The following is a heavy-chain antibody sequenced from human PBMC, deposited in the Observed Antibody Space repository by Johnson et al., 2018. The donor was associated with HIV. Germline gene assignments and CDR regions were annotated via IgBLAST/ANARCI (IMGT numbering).Heavy chain of an antibody. CDR1: GLTFSTYA. CDR3: AKTDPTVTQEPFDI. V-gene: IGHV3-23*04. CDR2: ISGPGVIT. D-gene: IGHD4-17*01. J-gene: IGHJ3*02. Sequence: VQLVESGGGLVQTGGSLRLSCAASGLTFSTYAMNWVRQAPGKGLEWVSVISGPGVITHYADSVKGRFTISRDNAMNTLFLQMNSLRVDDTAVYYCAKTDPTVTQEPFDIWGQGTMVTVSS.